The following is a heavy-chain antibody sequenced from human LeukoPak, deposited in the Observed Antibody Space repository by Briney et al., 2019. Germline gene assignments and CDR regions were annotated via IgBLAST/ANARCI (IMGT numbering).Heavy chain of an antibody. CDR2: IWYDGSNK. J-gene: IGHJ4*02. V-gene: IGHV3-33*01. CDR3: ARAHYYYDSSGYYYGPYY. CDR1: GFTFSSYG. D-gene: IGHD3-22*01. Sequence: PGGSLRLSCAASGFTFSSYGMHWVRQAPGRGLEWVAVIWYDGSNKYYADSVKGRFTISRDNSKNTLYLQMNSLRAEDTAVYYCARAHYYYDSSGYYYGPYYWGQGTLVTVSS.